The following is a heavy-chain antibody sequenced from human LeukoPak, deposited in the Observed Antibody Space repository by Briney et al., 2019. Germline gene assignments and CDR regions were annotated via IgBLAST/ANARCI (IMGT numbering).Heavy chain of an antibody. V-gene: IGHV3-48*03. J-gene: IGHJ4*02. D-gene: IGHD3-9*01. CDR3: ANGEDYDILTLPDY. CDR2: ISSSGSTI. Sequence: PGGSLRLSCAASGFTFSSYEMNWVRQAPGKGLEWVSYISSSGSTIYYADSVKGRFTISRDNSKNTLYLQMNSLRAEDTAVYYCANGEDYDILTLPDYWGQGTLVTVSS. CDR1: GFTFSSYE.